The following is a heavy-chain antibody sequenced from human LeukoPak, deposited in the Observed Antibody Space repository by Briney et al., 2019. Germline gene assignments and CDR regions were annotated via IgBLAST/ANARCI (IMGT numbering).Heavy chain of an antibody. D-gene: IGHD3-10*01. CDR2: INHSGST. CDR1: GGSFSGYY. J-gene: IGHJ5*02. CDR3: ARDLSGSHQLNWFDP. V-gene: IGHV4-34*01. Sequence: KPSETLSLTCAVYGGSFSGYYWSWIRQPPGKGLEWIGEINHSGSTNYNPSLKSRVTISVDTSKNQFSLKPSSVTVADTAVYYCARDLSGSHQLNWFDPWGQGTLVTVSS.